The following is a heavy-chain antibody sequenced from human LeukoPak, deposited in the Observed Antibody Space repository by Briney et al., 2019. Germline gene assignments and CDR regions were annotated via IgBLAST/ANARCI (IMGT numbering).Heavy chain of an antibody. J-gene: IGHJ3*02. CDR3: ARVGGYCSSTSCEEAFDI. CDR1: GGSISSGDYH. CDR2: TYTSGST. D-gene: IGHD2-2*01. Sequence: KPSETLSLTCTVSGGSISSGDYHWSWIRQPAGKGLEWIGRTYTSGSTSYNPSLKSRVTISVDTSKNQFSLRLSSVTAADTAVYYCARVGGYCSSTSCEEAFDIWGQGTMVTVSS. V-gene: IGHV4-61*02.